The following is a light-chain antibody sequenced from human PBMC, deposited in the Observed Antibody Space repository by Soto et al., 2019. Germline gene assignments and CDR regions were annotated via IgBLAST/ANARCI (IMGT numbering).Light chain of an antibody. CDR3: QQYYSPPPT. CDR1: QSVLYSSNNKNY. CDR2: WAS. J-gene: IGKJ1*01. V-gene: IGKV4-1*01. Sequence: DIVMTQSPDSLAVSLGERATINCKSSQSVLYSSNNKNYLAWYQQKPGQPPKLLIYWASTRESGVPDLFSGSGSGTDFTLTISSLQAEDVAVYYCQQYYSPPPTFGQGTKVEIK.